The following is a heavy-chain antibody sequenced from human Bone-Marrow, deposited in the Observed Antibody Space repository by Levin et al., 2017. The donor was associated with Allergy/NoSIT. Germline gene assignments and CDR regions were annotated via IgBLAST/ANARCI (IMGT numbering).Heavy chain of an antibody. J-gene: IGHJ4*02. Sequence: LSLTCAASGFTFSSYAMHWVRQAPGKGLEWVAVISYDGSKKYYTDSVKGRFTISRDNAKNTLYLQMNSLRAEDTAVYYCASDHTIDYWGQGTLVTVSS. CDR3: ASDHTIDY. CDR2: ISYDGSKK. CDR1: GFTFSSYA. V-gene: IGHV3-30-3*01.